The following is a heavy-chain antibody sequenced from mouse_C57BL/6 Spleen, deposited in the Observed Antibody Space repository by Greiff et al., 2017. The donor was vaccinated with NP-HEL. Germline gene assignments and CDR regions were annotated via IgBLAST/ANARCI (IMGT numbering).Heavy chain of an antibody. Sequence: QVQLQQPGAELVMPGASVKLSCKASGYTFTSYWMHWVKQRPGQGLEWIGEIDPSDSYTNYNQKVKGKSTLTVDKSSSTAYMQLSSLTSEDSAVYYCARDYYGSSSQAMDYWGQGTSVTVSS. CDR3: ARDYYGSSSQAMDY. V-gene: IGHV1-69*01. CDR2: IDPSDSYT. D-gene: IGHD1-1*01. J-gene: IGHJ4*01. CDR1: GYTFTSYW.